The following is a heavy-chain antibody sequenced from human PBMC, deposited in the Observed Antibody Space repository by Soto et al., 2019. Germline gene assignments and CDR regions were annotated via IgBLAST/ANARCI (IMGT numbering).Heavy chain of an antibody. Sequence: SQTLSLTCAISGDSVSSNSAAWNWIRQSPSRGLEWLGRAYYRSQWYYDSAVSVRSRITVIPDTSKNQFSLQLNSVTPEDTAVGCFTYHYGHSPNYNGMDVWGQGTTVTVSS. CDR2: AYYRSQWYY. V-gene: IGHV6-1*01. CDR1: GDSVSSNSAA. J-gene: IGHJ6*02. D-gene: IGHD3-16*01. CDR3: TYHYGHSPNYNGMDV.